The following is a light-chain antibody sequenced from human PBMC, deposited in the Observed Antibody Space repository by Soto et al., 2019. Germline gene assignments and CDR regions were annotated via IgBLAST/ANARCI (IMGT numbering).Light chain of an antibody. Sequence: DVQLTHSPSSLSASVGDRVTITCRASQYISTYLNWYQQKPGKAPEFLIFRASNLHTGVPVRFSGSGSGTDFTLTISSLQPEDFATYYCQQSFSIPLTFGGGTKVDIK. CDR3: QQSFSIPLT. CDR2: RAS. V-gene: IGKV1-39*01. J-gene: IGKJ4*01. CDR1: QYISTY.